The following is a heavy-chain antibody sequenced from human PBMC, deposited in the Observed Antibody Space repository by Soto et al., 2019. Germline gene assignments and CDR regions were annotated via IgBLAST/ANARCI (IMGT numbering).Heavy chain of an antibody. CDR3: ARGMVRGIVTSTIEH. CDR2: ILPMVGTP. Sequence: QVQLVQSGAEVKKPGSSVKVSCKASGGTFSSHAINWVRQAPGQGLEWVGGILPMVGTPNYAQNFQDRVTIIADKSTGTAFMELRSLRSEDTAVYYCARGMVRGIVTSTIEHWGQGTLVTVSS. V-gene: IGHV1-69*06. D-gene: IGHD3-10*01. J-gene: IGHJ4*02. CDR1: GGTFSSHA.